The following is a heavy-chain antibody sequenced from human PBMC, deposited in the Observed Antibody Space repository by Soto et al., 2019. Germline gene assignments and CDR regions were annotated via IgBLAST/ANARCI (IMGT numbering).Heavy chain of an antibody. Sequence: EVQLVESGGGLVQPGGSLRLSCAASGFTFSSYSMNWVRQAPGKGLEWVSSISSSSSTIYYADSVKGRFTISRDNAKNSLYLQMNSLRAEDTAVYYCAREGGDYAGGTFDYWGQGTLVTVSS. CDR1: GFTFSSYS. V-gene: IGHV3-48*01. CDR2: ISSSSSTI. D-gene: IGHD4-17*01. J-gene: IGHJ4*02. CDR3: AREGGDYAGGTFDY.